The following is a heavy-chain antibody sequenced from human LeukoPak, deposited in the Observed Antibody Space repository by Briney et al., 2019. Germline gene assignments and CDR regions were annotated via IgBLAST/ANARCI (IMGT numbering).Heavy chain of an antibody. Sequence: ASVKVSCKASGYTFTSYDINWVRQATGQGLEWMGWMNPNSGNTGYAQKFQGRVTMTRNTSISTAYMELSSLRSEDTAVYYCARSFGAGYYNGYWGQGTLVTVSS. J-gene: IGHJ4*02. D-gene: IGHD3/OR15-3a*01. V-gene: IGHV1-8*01. CDR2: MNPNSGNT. CDR3: ARSFGAGYYNGY. CDR1: GYTFTSYD.